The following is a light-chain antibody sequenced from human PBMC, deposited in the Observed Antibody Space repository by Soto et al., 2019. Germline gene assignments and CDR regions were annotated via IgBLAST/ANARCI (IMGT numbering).Light chain of an antibody. V-gene: IGLV1-36*01. CDR2: YDD. Sequence: QSVLTQPPSVSEAPRQRVTISCSGSSSNVGNNAVNWYQQLPGKAPKLLIYYDDLLPSGVSDRFSGSKSGTSASLASSGLQSEDEADYYCAVWDDSLNGVVFGGGTKRTVL. CDR3: AVWDDSLNGVV. CDR1: SSNVGNNA. J-gene: IGLJ2*01.